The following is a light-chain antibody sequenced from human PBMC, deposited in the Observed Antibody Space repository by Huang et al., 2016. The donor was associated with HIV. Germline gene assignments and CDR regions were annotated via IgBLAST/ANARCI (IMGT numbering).Light chain of an antibody. CDR2: AAS. CDR3: QQFNNYPLT. J-gene: IGKJ4*01. Sequence: AIQLTQSPSSLSASVGDRVTITCRASQGIRSFLAWYQQKPGKAPKLLMYAASTLHSGVPLRFSGSGSGTDFTLTISSLQPEDFAAYYCQQFNNYPLTFGGGTKVEIK. CDR1: QGIRSF. V-gene: IGKV1D-13*01.